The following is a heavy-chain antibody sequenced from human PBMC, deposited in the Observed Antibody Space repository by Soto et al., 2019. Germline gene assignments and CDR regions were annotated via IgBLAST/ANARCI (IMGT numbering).Heavy chain of an antibody. V-gene: IGHV1-69*01. CDR3: ARDLSYYYGSGSFTGYYYYGMDV. CDR2: IIPIFGTA. CDR1: GGTFSSYA. D-gene: IGHD3-10*01. Sequence: QVQLVQSGAEVKKPGSSVKVSCKASGGTFSSYAISWVRQAPGQGLEWMGGIIPIFGTANDAQKFQGRVTITADESTSTADMELSSLRAEDTAVYYCARDLSYYYGSGSFTGYYYYGMDVWGQGTTVTVSS. J-gene: IGHJ6*02.